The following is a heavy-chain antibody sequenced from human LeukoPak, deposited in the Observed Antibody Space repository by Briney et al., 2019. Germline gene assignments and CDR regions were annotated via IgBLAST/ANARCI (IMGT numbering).Heavy chain of an antibody. D-gene: IGHD3-3*01. V-gene: IGHV3-23*01. CDR2: ISGSGGNT. CDR3: ARDLNDFWSGYSYDY. J-gene: IGHJ4*02. CDR1: GFTFSSYA. Sequence: GGSLRLSCAASGFTFSSYAMSWVRQVPGKGLEWVSGISGSGGNTHSADSVKGRFTISRDNSKNSLYLQMNSLRAEDTAVYYCARDLNDFWSGYSYDYWGQGTLVTVSS.